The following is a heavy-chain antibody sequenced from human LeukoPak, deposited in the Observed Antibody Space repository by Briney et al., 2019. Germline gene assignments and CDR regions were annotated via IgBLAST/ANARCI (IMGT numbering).Heavy chain of an antibody. CDR2: IYYSGST. D-gene: IGHD2-2*01. V-gene: IGHV4-59*08. CDR1: GGSISSYY. Sequence: PETLSLTCTVSGGSISSYYWSWIRQPPGKGLEWIGYIYYSGSTNYNPSLKSRVTISVDTSKNQFSLKLSSVTAADTAVYYCARHTPVGCSSTSCYARWTYYYYYGMDVWGQGTTVTVSS. J-gene: IGHJ6*02. CDR3: ARHTPVGCSSTSCYARWTYYYYYGMDV.